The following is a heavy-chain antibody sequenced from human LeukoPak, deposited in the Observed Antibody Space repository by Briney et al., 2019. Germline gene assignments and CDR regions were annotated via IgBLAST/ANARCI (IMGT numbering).Heavy chain of an antibody. CDR1: GFTFSSYG. CDR2: IWYDGNNK. CDR3: ASALGYYDSRDIDY. D-gene: IGHD3-22*01. V-gene: IGHV3-33*01. J-gene: IGHJ4*02. Sequence: PGRSLRLSCAASGFTFSSYGMHWVRQAPGKGLEGVAVIWYDGNNKYYADSVKGRFTISRDNSKNTLYLQMNSLRAEDTAVYYCASALGYYDSRDIDYWGQGTLVTVSS.